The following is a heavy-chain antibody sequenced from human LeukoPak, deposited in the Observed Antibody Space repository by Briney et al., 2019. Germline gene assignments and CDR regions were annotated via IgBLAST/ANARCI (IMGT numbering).Heavy chain of an antibody. Sequence: GGSLRLSCAASGFALNKYWMHWVRQTPGKGLVWVSRINGDGSTTSYADSVKGGFTISRDNAKNTLYLQMSSLRAEDTAVYYCATGNYYDSRGYYTFGHWGQGTLVTVSS. D-gene: IGHD3-22*01. CDR2: INGDGSTT. CDR1: GFALNKYW. J-gene: IGHJ4*02. CDR3: ATGNYYDSRGYYTFGH. V-gene: IGHV3-74*01.